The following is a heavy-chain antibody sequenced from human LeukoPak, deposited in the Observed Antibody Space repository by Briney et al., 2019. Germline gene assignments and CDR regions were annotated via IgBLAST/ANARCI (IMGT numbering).Heavy chain of an antibody. J-gene: IGHJ3*01. CDR2: IRYDGSDK. D-gene: IGHD3-16*01. V-gene: IGHV3-30*02. CDR1: GFTFRTYG. Sequence: GGSLRLSCAASGFTFRTYGIHWVRQAPGKGLEWVTFIRYDGSDKYYADPVKGRFTISRDNSKNTLFLQMNSLRVEDTAVYYCAKRADYYDSSRALYDAFDLWGQGTMVTVSS. CDR3: AKRADYYDSSRALYDAFDL.